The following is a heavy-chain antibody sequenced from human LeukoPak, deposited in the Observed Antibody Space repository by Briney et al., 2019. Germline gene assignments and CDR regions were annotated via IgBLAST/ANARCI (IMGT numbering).Heavy chain of an antibody. CDR2: IKTDGSST. CDR1: GFTFSSYW. CDR3: VRGGPGYCSGASCSGLDS. D-gene: IGHD2-15*01. V-gene: IGHV3-74*01. J-gene: IGHJ4*02. Sequence: GGSLRLSCAASGFTFSSYWMHWVRQAPVKGLLWVSRIKTDGSSTTYADSVRGRFTISRDNAKNTLHLQMSSLRAEDTAVYYCVRGGPGYCSGASCSGLDSWGQGTLVTVSS.